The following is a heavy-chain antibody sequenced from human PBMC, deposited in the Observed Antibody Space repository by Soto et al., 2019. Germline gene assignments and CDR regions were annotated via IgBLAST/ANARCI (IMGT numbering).Heavy chain of an antibody. CDR2: ISYDGSNK. D-gene: IGHD6-19*01. V-gene: IGHV3-30-3*01. CDR1: GLTFSSYV. J-gene: IGHJ4*02. Sequence: GGSLRLSCAASGLTFSSYVMHWVGQAPGKGLEWVAVISYDGSNKYYADSVKGRFTVSRDNINSTLYLEMNSLRVEDSAVYYCAREGAVAGSQDFWGQGTLVTVSS. CDR3: AREGAVAGSQDF.